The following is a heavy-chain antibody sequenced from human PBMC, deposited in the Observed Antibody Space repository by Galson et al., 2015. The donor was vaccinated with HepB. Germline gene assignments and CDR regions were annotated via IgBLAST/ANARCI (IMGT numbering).Heavy chain of an antibody. CDR1: GYTFTSYG. CDR3: AREGGQRLLWFGESSDAFDI. J-gene: IGHJ3*02. CDR2: ISAYNGNT. Sequence: SVKVSCKASGYTFTSYGISWVRQAPGQGLEWMGWISAYNGNTNYAQKLQGRVTMTTDTSTSTAYMELRSLRSGDTAVYYCAREGGQRLLWFGESSDAFDIWGQGTMVTVSS. V-gene: IGHV1-18*01. D-gene: IGHD3-10*01.